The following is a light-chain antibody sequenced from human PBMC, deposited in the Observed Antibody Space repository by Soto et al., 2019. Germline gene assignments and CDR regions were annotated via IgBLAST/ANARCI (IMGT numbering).Light chain of an antibody. J-gene: IGKJ4*01. CDR2: DAS. CDR1: QDIKDY. CDR3: QLYDPLPLLT. V-gene: IGKV1-33*01. Sequence: DIEVTQSPSSLSASVGDRVTITCQASQDIKDYLNWYQQKPGEAPKLLIHDASRLEAGVSSRFSGRRSGTAFTLTISSLQPEDIATYYCQLYDPLPLLTFGGGTKVEMK.